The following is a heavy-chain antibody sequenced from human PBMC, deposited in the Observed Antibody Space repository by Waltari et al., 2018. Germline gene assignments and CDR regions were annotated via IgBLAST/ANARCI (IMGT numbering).Heavy chain of an antibody. CDR1: GYTFTGYY. D-gene: IGHD3-3*01. CDR3: ARVQKMSNLEWLLYFDY. V-gene: IGHV1-2*06. CDR2: INPNSGGT. Sequence: QVQLVQSGAEVKKPGASVKVSCKASGYTFTGYYMHWVRQAPGQGLEWMGRINPNSGGTNYAQKFQGRVTMTRDTSISTAYMELSRLRSDDTAVYYCARVQKMSNLEWLLYFDYWGQGTLVTVSS. J-gene: IGHJ4*02.